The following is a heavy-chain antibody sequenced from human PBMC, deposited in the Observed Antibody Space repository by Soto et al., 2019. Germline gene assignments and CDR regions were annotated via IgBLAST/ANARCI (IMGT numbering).Heavy chain of an antibody. D-gene: IGHD3-16*02. CDR3: ARAAVRPFDY. CDR2: IHHSGST. Sequence: QVHLQQSGPGLVNPSGTLSLTCAVSGDSITSRDWWSWVRQPPGKGLEWIGEIHHSGSTKYNPSLKSRVTISVDTSSNQFSVNLSSVTAADTAVYYCARAAVRPFDYWSQGSLVTVSS. V-gene: IGHV4-4*02. J-gene: IGHJ4*02. CDR1: GDSITSRDW.